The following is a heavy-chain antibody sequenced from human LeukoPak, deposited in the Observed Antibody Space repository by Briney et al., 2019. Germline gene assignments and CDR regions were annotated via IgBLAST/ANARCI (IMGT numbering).Heavy chain of an antibody. D-gene: IGHD6-19*01. CDR3: ARDPERGSSGWSPFSLDY. CDR2: ISGSGGST. J-gene: IGHJ4*02. Sequence: PGGSLRLSCAASGFTFSSYAMSWVRQAPGKGLEWVSAISGSGGSTYYADSVKGRFTISRDNSKNTLYLQMNSLRAEDTAVYYCARDPERGSSGWSPFSLDYWGQGTLVTVSS. V-gene: IGHV3-23*01. CDR1: GFTFSSYA.